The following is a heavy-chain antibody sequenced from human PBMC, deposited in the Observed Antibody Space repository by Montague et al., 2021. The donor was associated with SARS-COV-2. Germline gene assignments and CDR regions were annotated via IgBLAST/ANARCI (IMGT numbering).Heavy chain of an antibody. J-gene: IGHJ5*02. D-gene: IGHD3-9*01. Sequence: SLRISCAASGFTFSSHWMHWIRQLPGKGLLWVSRINTDGTITNYADSVKGRFTISRDNAKNSMYLQMNSLRVEDTAVYYCATDRTVAPGYGFDPWGQGTLVTVSS. V-gene: IGHV3-74*01. CDR1: GFTFSSHW. CDR3: ATDRTVAPGYGFDP. CDR2: INTDGTIT.